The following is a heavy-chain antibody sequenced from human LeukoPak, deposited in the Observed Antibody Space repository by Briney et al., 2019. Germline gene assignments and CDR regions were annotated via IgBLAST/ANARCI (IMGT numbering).Heavy chain of an antibody. Sequence: PGGSLRLSCAASGFTFSSYAMSWVRQAPGKGLDWVSAISGSGGSTYYADSVKGRFTISRDNSKNTLYLQMNSLRAEDTAVYYCAKGTGIAVAGTGGGDFDYWGQGTLVTVSS. D-gene: IGHD6-19*01. CDR1: GFTFSSYA. V-gene: IGHV3-23*01. CDR2: ISGSGGST. CDR3: AKGTGIAVAGTGGGDFDY. J-gene: IGHJ4*02.